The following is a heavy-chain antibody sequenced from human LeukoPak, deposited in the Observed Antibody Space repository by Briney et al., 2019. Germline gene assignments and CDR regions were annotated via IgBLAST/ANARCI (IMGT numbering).Heavy chain of an antibody. V-gene: IGHV3-23*01. CDR3: ARGPSGGSCSGGSCYQADAFDI. Sequence: GGSLRLSCAASGFTFSSYAMSWVRQAPGKGLEWVSVISGSGGSTHYADSVKGRFTISRDNSKNTLYLQMNSLRAEDTAVYYCARGPSGGSCSGGSCYQADAFDIWGQGTMVTVSS. CDR2: ISGSGGST. D-gene: IGHD2-15*01. CDR1: GFTFSSYA. J-gene: IGHJ3*02.